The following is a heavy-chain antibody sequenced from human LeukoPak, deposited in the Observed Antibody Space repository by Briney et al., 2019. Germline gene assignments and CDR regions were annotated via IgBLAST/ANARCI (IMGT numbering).Heavy chain of an antibody. J-gene: IGHJ6*02. D-gene: IGHD3-10*01. Sequence: SETLSLTCTVSGGSICSGGYYWSWVRQPPGEGLEWIGYIYHSGSTYYNPSLKSRVTISVDRSKNQFSLKLSSVTAADTAVYYCARAYKLRYGSGSPTPPYGMDVWGQGTTVTVSS. CDR3: ARAYKLRYGSGSPTPPYGMDV. V-gene: IGHV4-30-2*01. CDR2: IYHSGST. CDR1: GGSICSGGYY.